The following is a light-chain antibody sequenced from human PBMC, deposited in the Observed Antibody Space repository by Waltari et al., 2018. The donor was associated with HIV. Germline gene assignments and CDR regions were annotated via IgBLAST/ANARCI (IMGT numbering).Light chain of an antibody. CDR1: QSVSSSY. CDR3: QQYGGLCT. Sequence: EIVLTQSPATLSLSPGERATLSCRASQSVSSSYLAWYQQKPGQAPRLLIYGASRRATGIPDRFGGRGSGTDFTLTISRLEPEDFAVYYCQQYGGLCTFGQGTRLEIK. CDR2: GAS. J-gene: IGKJ5*01. V-gene: IGKV3-20*01.